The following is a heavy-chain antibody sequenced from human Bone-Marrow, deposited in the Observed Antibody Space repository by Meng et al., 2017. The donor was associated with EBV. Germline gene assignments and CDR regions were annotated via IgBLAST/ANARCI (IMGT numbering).Heavy chain of an antibody. J-gene: IGHJ4*02. D-gene: IGHD2-8*02. CDR1: GFTLSSYW. CDR3: SRDLVGSADS. Sequence: VQLGGAGGGLVRPGGSLRLSCEASGFTLSSYWMHWVRQAPGKGLVWVSRINEDGAVTTYADSVRGRFTISRDNAKNTLYLQMNSLRAEDTAVYYCSRDLVGSADSWGQGTLVTVSS. CDR2: INEDGAVT. V-gene: IGHV3-74*01.